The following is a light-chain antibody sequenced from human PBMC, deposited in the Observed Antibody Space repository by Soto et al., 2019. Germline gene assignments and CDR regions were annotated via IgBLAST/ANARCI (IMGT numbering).Light chain of an antibody. V-gene: IGKV1-5*03. CDR3: QEYNSYSPYT. Sequence: DIQLTQFPSTLSASIGDRVTITCRATQTIGSWLAWYQQKPGKAPKLLIYRASSLETGVPSRFSGSGFGTEFTLTISSLQPDDFASYYCQEYNSYSPYTFGQGTRLELK. J-gene: IGKJ2*01. CDR2: RAS. CDR1: QTIGSW.